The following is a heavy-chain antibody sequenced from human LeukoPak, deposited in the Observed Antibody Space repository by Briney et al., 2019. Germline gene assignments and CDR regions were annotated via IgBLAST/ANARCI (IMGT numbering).Heavy chain of an antibody. CDR2: INPNSGGT. D-gene: IGHD6-13*01. CDR1: GYTFTGYY. Sequence: WGSVRVSCKASGYTFTGYYMHWVRQAPGQGLEWMGCINPNSGGTNYAQKFQGRVTLPRDTSISTAYMELSRLRSDDTAVYYCARVKGSWYYFDYWGQGTLVTVSS. J-gene: IGHJ4*02. CDR3: ARVKGSWYYFDY. V-gene: IGHV1-2*02.